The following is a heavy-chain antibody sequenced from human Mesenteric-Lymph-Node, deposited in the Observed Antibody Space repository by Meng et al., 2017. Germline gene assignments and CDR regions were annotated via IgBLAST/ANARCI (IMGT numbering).Heavy chain of an antibody. V-gene: IGHV1-69*01. CDR1: GGTFRSYA. CDR2: VMPIFDTA. CDR3: ATKSHHPLDSSGYYYDY. D-gene: IGHD3-22*01. Sequence: QVQLVQSGAEVKKPGSSVKVPCKAAGGTFRSYAISWVRQAPGQGLEWMGGVMPIFDTANYAQRFQGRLTITADESTSTAYMELSRLRSEDTAVYYCATKSHHPLDSSGYYYDYWGQGTLVTVSS. J-gene: IGHJ4*02.